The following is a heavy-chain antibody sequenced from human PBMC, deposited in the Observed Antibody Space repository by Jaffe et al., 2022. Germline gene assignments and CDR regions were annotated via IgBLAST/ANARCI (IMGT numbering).Heavy chain of an antibody. CDR2: IYYSGST. D-gene: IGHD6-13*01. CDR1: GGSISSSSYY. J-gene: IGHJ4*02. CDR3: AREYSSSGKGVDY. V-gene: IGHV4-39*02. Sequence: QLQLQESGPGLVKPSETLSLTCTVSGGSISSSSYYWGWIRQPPGKGLEWIGSIYYSGSTYYNPSLKSRVTISVDTSKNQFSLKLSSVTAADTAVYYCAREYSSSGKGVDYWGQGTLVTVSS.